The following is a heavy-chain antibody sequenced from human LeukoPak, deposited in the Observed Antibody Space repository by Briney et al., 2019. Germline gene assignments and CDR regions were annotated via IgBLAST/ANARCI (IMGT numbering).Heavy chain of an antibody. D-gene: IGHD5-24*01. V-gene: IGHV4-34*01. Sequence: SETLSLTCAVYGGSFSGYYWSWIRQPPGKGLEWIGEINHSGSTNYNPSLKSRVTISVDTSKNQFSLKLTSVTAADTAVNYCARLYLPATRFDYWGQGTLVTVSS. J-gene: IGHJ4*02. CDR3: ARLYLPATRFDY. CDR1: GGSFSGYY. CDR2: INHSGST.